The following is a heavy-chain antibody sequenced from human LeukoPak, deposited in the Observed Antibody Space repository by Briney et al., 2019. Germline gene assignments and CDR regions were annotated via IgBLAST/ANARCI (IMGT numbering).Heavy chain of an antibody. D-gene: IGHD1-26*01. CDR2: IYPGDSDT. CDR1: GYSFTSYW. Sequence: GESLRISCKGSGYSFTSYWIGWVRQMPGKGLEWMGIIYPGDSDTRYSPSFQGQVTISADKSSSTTYVQWSSLKASDTAMYYCARTVGAYGFDFWGQGTPVTVSS. J-gene: IGHJ4*02. CDR3: ARTVGAYGFDF. V-gene: IGHV5-51*01.